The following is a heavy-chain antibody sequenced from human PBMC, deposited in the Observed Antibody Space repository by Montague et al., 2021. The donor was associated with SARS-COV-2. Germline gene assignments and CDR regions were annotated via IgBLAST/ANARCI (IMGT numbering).Heavy chain of an antibody. Sequence: SVKVSCKASGYTFTSYGISWVRQAPGQGLEWMGWISAYNGNTNYAQKLQGRVTMTTDTSTSTAYMELRSLRSDDTAVYYCARLRDRVVPSPILGIGPYYSYYYMDVWGRGTTVTVSS. CDR1: GYTFTSYG. CDR2: ISAYNGNT. D-gene: IGHD3-10*01. V-gene: IGHV1-18*01. CDR3: ARLRDRVVPSPILGIGPYYSYYYMDV. J-gene: IGHJ6*03.